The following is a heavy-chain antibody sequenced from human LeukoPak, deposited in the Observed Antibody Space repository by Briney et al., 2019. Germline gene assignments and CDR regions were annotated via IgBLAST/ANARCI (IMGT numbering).Heavy chain of an antibody. CDR1: GYTFTSYG. CDR2: ISAYNGNT. J-gene: IGHJ4*02. CDR3: ATSGSSSGYYYAHFDY. D-gene: IGHD3-22*01. Sequence: GASVKVSCKASGYTFTSYGISWVRQAPGQGLEGMGWISAYNGNTNYAQKLQGRVTMTTDTSTSTAYMELRSLRSDDTAVYYCATSGSSSGYYYAHFDYWGQGTLVTVSS. V-gene: IGHV1-18*01.